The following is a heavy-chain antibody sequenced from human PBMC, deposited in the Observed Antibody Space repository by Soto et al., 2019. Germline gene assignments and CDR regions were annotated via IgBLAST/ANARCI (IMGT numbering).Heavy chain of an antibody. D-gene: IGHD5-18*01. CDR3: ARDSGYNYGYFRWFDP. CDR2: IYYSGST. CDR1: GGSISSSGYC. J-gene: IGHJ5*02. V-gene: IGHV4-39*07. Sequence: SEILCLTCTVAGGSISSSGYCWGWIRQPPGKGLEWIGSIYYSGSTNYNPALKSRVTISADTSKNQFSLKLSSVTAADTAVYYCARDSGYNYGYFRWFDPWGQGTLVTVSS.